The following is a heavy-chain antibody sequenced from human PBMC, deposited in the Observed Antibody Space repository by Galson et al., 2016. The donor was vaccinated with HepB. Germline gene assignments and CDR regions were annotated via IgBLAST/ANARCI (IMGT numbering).Heavy chain of an antibody. CDR1: GGTFGTYA. D-gene: IGHD1-26*01. J-gene: IGHJ6*02. V-gene: IGHV1-69*01. Sequence: SCKASGGTFGTYAISWVRQAPGQGLDWMGGIIPIYGTTHYAQKFQGRVTMTADESTNTAYMELSSLRSEDTAVYYCAREREGAAGYYYYGMDVWGQGTPVTVSS. CDR3: AREREGAAGYYYYGMDV. CDR2: IIPIYGTT.